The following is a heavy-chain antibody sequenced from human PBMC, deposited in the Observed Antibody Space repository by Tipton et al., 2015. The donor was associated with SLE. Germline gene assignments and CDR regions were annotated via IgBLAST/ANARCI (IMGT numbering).Heavy chain of an antibody. CDR1: GFSFSTYA. J-gene: IGHJ4*02. CDR2: ISYGGNYK. CDR3: ARAGVTIFGVGTKYYFDY. D-gene: IGHD3-3*01. Sequence: SLRLSCAASGFSFSTYAMHWVRQAPGKGLEWVAIISYGGNYKYYAESVQGRFTISRDNSKSTLYVQMNSLRGDDTAVYFCARAGVTIFGVGTKYYFDYWGQGTLVTVSS. V-gene: IGHV3-30*04.